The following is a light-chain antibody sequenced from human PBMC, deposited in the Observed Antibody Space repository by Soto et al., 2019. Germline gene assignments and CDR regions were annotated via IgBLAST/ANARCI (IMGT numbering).Light chain of an antibody. Sequence: QSVLTQPASVSGSPGQSITISCTGTSSDVGGYNYVSWYQQHPGKAPQLMIYDVSNRPSGVSNRFSGSKSGNTASLTISGLQAEDEGYYYCSLYTIISTLVFGGGTKLTVL. CDR1: SSDVGGYNY. CDR3: SLYTIISTLV. J-gene: IGLJ2*01. V-gene: IGLV2-14*03. CDR2: DVS.